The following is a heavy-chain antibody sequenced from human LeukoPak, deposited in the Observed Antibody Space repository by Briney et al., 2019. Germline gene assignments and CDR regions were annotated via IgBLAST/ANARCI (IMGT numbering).Heavy chain of an antibody. CDR1: GFTFSIYW. J-gene: IGHJ6*03. Sequence: GGTLRLSCAASGFTFSIYWMSWVRQAPGKGLEWVAIIKQDGSEKYYVDSVKGRFTISRDSAKDSLYLQMNSLRAEDTAVYYCARGLNRYCSGGSCYSMGDYYYMDVWGKGTTVTVSS. V-gene: IGHV3-7*01. CDR3: ARGLNRYCSGGSCYSMGDYYYMDV. D-gene: IGHD2-15*01. CDR2: IKQDGSEK.